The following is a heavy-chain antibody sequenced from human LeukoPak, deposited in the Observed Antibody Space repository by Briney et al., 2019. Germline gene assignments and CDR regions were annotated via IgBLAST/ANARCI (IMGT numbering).Heavy chain of an antibody. D-gene: IGHD3-3*01. CDR3: ARGPRSDSWSGYRDY. V-gene: IGHV4-34*01. J-gene: IGHJ4*02. CDR1: GGSFSVYY. Sequence: TSGTLSLTCAVYGGSFSVYYWSWIRQPPGKGLEWIGEINHSGSTNYNPSLKSRVTISVDTSKNQFSLKLSSVTAADTAVYYCARGPRSDSWSGYRDYWGQGTLVTVSS. CDR2: INHSGST.